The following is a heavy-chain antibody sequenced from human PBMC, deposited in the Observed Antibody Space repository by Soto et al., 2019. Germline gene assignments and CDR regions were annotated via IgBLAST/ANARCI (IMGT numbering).Heavy chain of an antibody. CDR1: GYSFTSYW. CDR3: ARLPLAGDTAMVTYYYFYGMDV. Sequence: GESLKISCKGSGYSFTSYWISWVRQMPGKGLEWMGRIDPSDSYTNYSPSFQGHVTISADKSISTAYLQWSSLKASDTAMYYCARLPLAGDTAMVTYYYFYGMDVWCQVTTVTVSS. CDR2: IDPSDSYT. J-gene: IGHJ6*02. V-gene: IGHV5-10-1*01. D-gene: IGHD5-18*01.